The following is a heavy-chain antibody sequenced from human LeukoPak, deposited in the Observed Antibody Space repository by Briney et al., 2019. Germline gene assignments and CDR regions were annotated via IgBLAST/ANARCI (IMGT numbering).Heavy chain of an antibody. D-gene: IGHD3-22*01. V-gene: IGHV3-21*01. CDR3: VQADYYDSSGYYSPGAFDI. CDR1: GFTFSSYS. Sequence: GGSLRLSCAASGFTFSSYSMNWVRQAPGKGLEWVSSISSSSYIYYADSVKGRFTISRDNAKNSLYLQMNSLRAEDTAVYYCVQADYYDSSGYYSPGAFDIWGQGTMVTVSS. CDR2: ISSSSYI. J-gene: IGHJ3*02.